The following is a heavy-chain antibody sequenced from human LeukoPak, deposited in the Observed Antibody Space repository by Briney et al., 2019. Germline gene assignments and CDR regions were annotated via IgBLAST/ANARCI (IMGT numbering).Heavy chain of an antibody. CDR2: IYSNGIT. V-gene: IGHV4-4*07. CDR3: ASSSNFYYYYMDV. J-gene: IGHJ6*03. Sequence: SETLSLTCTVSGGSISSYFWTWIRQPAGKGLEWTGRIYSNGITNYNPSLKSRVTMSIDTSKKEFSLKLSSVTAADTATYYCASSSNFYYYYMDVWGKGTTVTVSS. CDR1: GGSISSYF.